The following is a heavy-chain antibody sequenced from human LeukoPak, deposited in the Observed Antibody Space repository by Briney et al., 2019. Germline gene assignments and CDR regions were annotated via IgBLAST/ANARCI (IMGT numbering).Heavy chain of an antibody. CDR3: ARLFGGVTTFDY. CDR2: IRPDGGYE. D-gene: IGHD3-16*01. V-gene: IGHV3-7*01. J-gene: IGHJ4*02. CDR1: GFTFSSHW. Sequence: PGRSLRLSCVGSGFTFSSHWMSWVRLGPGKGLEWVSSIRPDGGYEHYMDSVRGRFTISRDNARSSVFLQMNSLRVDDTAVYYCARLFGGVTTFDYWGQGVLATVSS.